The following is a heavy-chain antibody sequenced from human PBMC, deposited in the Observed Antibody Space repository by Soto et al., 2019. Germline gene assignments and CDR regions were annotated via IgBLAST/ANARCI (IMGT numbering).Heavy chain of an antibody. CDR3: AREQLERRTGYYYYGMDV. J-gene: IGHJ6*02. Sequence: QVQLQESGPGLVKPSQTLSLTCTVSGGSISSGGYYWSWIRQHPGKGLEWIGYIYYRGSTYYNPSLKGRVTISVDTSKNQFSLTLRSVTAADTAVYYWAREQLERRTGYYYYGMDVWGQGTTVTVSS. V-gene: IGHV4-31*03. D-gene: IGHD1-1*01. CDR1: GGSISSGGYY. CDR2: IYYRGST.